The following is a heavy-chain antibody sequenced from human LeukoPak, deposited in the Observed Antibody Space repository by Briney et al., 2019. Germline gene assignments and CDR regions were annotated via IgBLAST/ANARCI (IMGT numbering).Heavy chain of an antibody. Sequence: SETLSLTCAVYGGSFSIYYWNWIRQPPGKGLERIGEINDSGSTNYNASLKSRVTISVDTSKNQFSLKLSSVTAADTAVYYCARASKRDCPNGVCRDRYFQHWGQGTLVTVSS. J-gene: IGHJ1*01. CDR3: ARASKRDCPNGVCRDRYFQH. V-gene: IGHV4-34*01. CDR1: GGSFSIYY. CDR2: INDSGST. D-gene: IGHD2-8*01.